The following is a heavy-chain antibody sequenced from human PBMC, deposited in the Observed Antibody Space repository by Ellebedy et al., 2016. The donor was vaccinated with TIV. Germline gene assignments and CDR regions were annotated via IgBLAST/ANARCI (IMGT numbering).Heavy chain of an antibody. J-gene: IGHJ5*02. D-gene: IGHD3-9*01. CDR1: GYTFTGYY. Sequence: ASVKVSXKASGYTFTGYYMHWVRQAPGQGLEWMGWINPNSGGTNYAQKFQGRVTMTRDTSISTAYMELSRLRSDDTAVYYCASNVLRYFDWLLGFDPWGQGTLVTVSS. CDR3: ASNVLRYFDWLLGFDP. CDR2: INPNSGGT. V-gene: IGHV1-2*02.